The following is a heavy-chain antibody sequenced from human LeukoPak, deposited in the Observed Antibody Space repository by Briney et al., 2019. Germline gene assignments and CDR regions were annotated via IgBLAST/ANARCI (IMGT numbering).Heavy chain of an antibody. V-gene: IGHV3-74*01. CDR1: GFTFSRSW. J-gene: IGHJ4*02. Sequence: GGSLRLSCAASGFTFSRSWMHWVRQAPGKGLVWVSRINTDGSSTNYADSVKGRFTISRDNAKNMLYLQMNSLRADDTAMYYCTRDETTPYFGPGSHDYWGQGTLVTVSS. CDR2: INTDGSST. CDR3: TRDETTPYFGPGSHDY. D-gene: IGHD3-10*01.